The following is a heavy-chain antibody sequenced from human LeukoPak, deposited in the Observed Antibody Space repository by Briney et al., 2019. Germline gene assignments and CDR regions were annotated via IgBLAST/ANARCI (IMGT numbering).Heavy chain of an antibody. J-gene: IGHJ4*02. V-gene: IGHV3-21*01. D-gene: IGHD1-26*01. CDR2: ISSSSSYI. Sequence: GGSLRLSCAASGFTFSIYSMNWVRQAPGKGLEWVSSISSSSSYIHYTDSVKGRFTISGDNAKNSLYLQMSSLTAEDTALYYCARDSAELGYWGQGTLVTVSS. CDR3: ARDSAELGY. CDR1: GFTFSIYS.